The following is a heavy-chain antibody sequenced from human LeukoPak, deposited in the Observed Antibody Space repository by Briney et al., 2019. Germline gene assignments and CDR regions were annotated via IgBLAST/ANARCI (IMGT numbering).Heavy chain of an antibody. CDR2: IKQDGSEK. CDR1: GFTFSSYG. J-gene: IGHJ2*01. V-gene: IGHV3-7*01. Sequence: GRSLRLSCAASGFTFSSYGMHWVRQAPGKGLEWVANIKQDGSEKYYVDSVKGRFTISRDNAKNSLYLQMNSLRAEDTAVYYCARVYWYFDLWGRGTLVTVSS. CDR3: ARVYWYFDL.